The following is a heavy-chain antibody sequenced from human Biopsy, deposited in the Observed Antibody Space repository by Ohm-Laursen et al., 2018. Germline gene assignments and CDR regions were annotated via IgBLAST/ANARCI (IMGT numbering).Heavy chain of an antibody. D-gene: IGHD3-22*01. Sequence: SLRLSCTASGFTVSRNYMTWVRQAPGKGLEWVSVIDSGGYTHYTDSVKGRFTISRDNSKNTLYLQMNNLSAEDTAVYYCARSTYYYESSGTRRGLDIWGKGTMVTVSS. J-gene: IGHJ3*02. V-gene: IGHV3-53*01. CDR1: GFTVSRNY. CDR3: ARSTYYYESSGTRRGLDI. CDR2: IDSGGYT.